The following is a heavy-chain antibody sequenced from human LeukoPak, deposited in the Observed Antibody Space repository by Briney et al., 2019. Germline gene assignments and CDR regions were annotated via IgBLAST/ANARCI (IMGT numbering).Heavy chain of an antibody. D-gene: IGHD3-22*01. V-gene: IGHV3-23*01. CDR1: GFTFTNYA. Sequence: GGSLRLSCAASGFTFTNYAMSWVRQAPGKGLEWVSDISVSGDSTFYGDSVKGRFSISRDNSKTTLYLQMNSLRAEDTAVYYCAKVGDSSGYYYFDYWGQGTLVTVSS. J-gene: IGHJ4*02. CDR2: ISVSGDST. CDR3: AKVGDSSGYYYFDY.